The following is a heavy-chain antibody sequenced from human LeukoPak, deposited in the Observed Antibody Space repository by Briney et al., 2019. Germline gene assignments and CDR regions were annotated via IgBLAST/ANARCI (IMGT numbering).Heavy chain of an antibody. Sequence: GGSLRLSCAASGLTFDDYAMHWVRQAPGKGLEWVSLISVDGGSTYYADSVKGRFTISRDNSKNSLYLQMNSLRTEDTALYYCAKDRGSGWYYFDYWGQGTLVTASS. J-gene: IGHJ4*02. CDR3: AKDRGSGWYYFDY. CDR1: GLTFDDYA. CDR2: ISVDGGST. V-gene: IGHV3-43*02. D-gene: IGHD6-19*01.